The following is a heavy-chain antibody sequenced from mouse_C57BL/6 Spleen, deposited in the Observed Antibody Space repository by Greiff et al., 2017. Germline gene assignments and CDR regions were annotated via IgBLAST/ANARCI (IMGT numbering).Heavy chain of an antibody. CDR2: IWSDGST. Sequence: VQRVESGPGLVAPSQTLSISCTASGFSLTSYGVHWVRQPPGKGLEWLVVIWSDGSTTYNSALNSSLSISKDNSNSQVFLRMNSLQTDDTAMYYCARHQMAFYAMDYWGQGTSVTVSS. V-gene: IGHV2-6-1*01. CDR1: GFSLTSYG. CDR3: ARHQMAFYAMDY. J-gene: IGHJ4*01.